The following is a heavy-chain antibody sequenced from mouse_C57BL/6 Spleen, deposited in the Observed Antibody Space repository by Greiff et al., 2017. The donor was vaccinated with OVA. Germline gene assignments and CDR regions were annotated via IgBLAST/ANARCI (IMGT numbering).Heavy chain of an antibody. J-gene: IGHJ4*01. CDR2: IYPGSGST. CDR3: AKYVDSSGLYAMDY. V-gene: IGHV1-55*01. D-gene: IGHD3-2*02. CDR1: GYTFTSYW. Sequence: VQLQQPGAELVKPGASVKMSCKASGYTFTSYWITWVKQRPGQGLEWIGDIYPGSGSTNYNEKFKSKATLTVDTSSSTAYMQLSSLTSEVSAVYYGAKYVDSSGLYAMDYWGQGTSVTVSS.